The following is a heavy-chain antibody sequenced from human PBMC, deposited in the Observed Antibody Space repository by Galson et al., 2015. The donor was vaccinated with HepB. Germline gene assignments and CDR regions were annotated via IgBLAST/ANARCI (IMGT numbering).Heavy chain of an antibody. CDR1: GFTFSSYA. CDR2: ISYDGSNK. Sequence: SLRLSCAASGFTFSSYAMHWARQAPGKGLEWVAVISYDGSNKYYADSVKGRFTISRDNSKNTLYLQMNSLRAEDTAVYYCARDMDGDSDYGMDVWGQGTTVTVSS. V-gene: IGHV3-30-3*01. D-gene: IGHD4-17*01. CDR3: ARDMDGDSDYGMDV. J-gene: IGHJ6*02.